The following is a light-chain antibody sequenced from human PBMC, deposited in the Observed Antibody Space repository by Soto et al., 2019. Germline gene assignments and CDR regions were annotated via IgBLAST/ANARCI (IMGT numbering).Light chain of an antibody. Sequence: EIVLSQSPGTLSLSQGERATLSCRASQSVISNYLAWYQKKPGQAPRLLIYGASSRATGIPDRFSGSASGTDFTFTFSRLEPEDFAVYYCQQSGSSPTFGQGTRLEIK. CDR1: QSVISNY. V-gene: IGKV3-20*01. CDR3: QQSGSSPT. CDR2: GAS. J-gene: IGKJ5*01.